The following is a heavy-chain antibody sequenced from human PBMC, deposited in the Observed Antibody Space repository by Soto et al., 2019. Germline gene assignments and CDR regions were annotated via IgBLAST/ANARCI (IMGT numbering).Heavy chain of an antibody. Sequence: ASVKVSCKASGYTFTRYYMHWVRQAPGQGLEWMGWINPNSGGTNYAQKFQGWVTMTRDTSISTAYMELSRLRSDDTAVYYCARGDYDILTGYPFDYWGQGTLVTVSS. CDR1: GYTFTRYY. CDR2: INPNSGGT. D-gene: IGHD3-9*01. V-gene: IGHV1-2*04. CDR3: ARGDYDILTGYPFDY. J-gene: IGHJ4*02.